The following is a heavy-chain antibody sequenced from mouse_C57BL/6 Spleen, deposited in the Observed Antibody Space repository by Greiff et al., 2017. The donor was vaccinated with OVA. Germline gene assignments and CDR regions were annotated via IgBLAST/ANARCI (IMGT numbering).Heavy chain of an antibody. CDR1: GYTFTDYY. CDR3: ASYYGSSEDYWYFDV. J-gene: IGHJ1*03. D-gene: IGHD1-1*01. CDR2: INPNNGGT. V-gene: IGHV1-26*01. Sequence: VQLQQSGPELVKPGASVKISCKASGYTFTDYYMNWVKQSHGKSLEWIGDINPNNGGTSYNQKFKGKATLTVDKSSSTAYMELRSLTSEDSAVYYCASYYGSSEDYWYFDVWGTGTTVTVSS.